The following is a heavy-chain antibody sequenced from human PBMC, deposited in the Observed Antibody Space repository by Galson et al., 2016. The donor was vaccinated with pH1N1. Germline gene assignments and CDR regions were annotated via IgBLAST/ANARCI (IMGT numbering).Heavy chain of an antibody. CDR3: ARQYDFGDYRGNAFDI. J-gene: IGHJ3*02. Sequence: QSGAEVKKPGESLKISCKASGYIFTSQWIAWVRQVPGKGLEWVGVVNPGGSTIRYSPSFQGQVTISSDKPLSTAYLQWISLRASDTAMYYCARQYDFGDYRGNAFDIWGQGTVVIVSS. D-gene: IGHD4-17*01. CDR2: VNPGGSTI. V-gene: IGHV5-51*04. CDR1: GYIFTSQW.